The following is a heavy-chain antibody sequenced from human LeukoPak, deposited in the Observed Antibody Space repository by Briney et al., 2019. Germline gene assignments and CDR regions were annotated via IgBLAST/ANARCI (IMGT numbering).Heavy chain of an antibody. CDR1: GFTFSSYW. V-gene: IGHV3-74*01. J-gene: IGHJ4*02. CDR2: INSDGSST. D-gene: IGHD5-18*01. CDR3: ARAFSVSYGYLPEDY. Sequence: PGGSLRLSCAASGFTFSSYWMHWVRQAPGKGLVWVSRINSDGSSTSYADSVKGRFTISRDSAKNTLYLQMNSLRAEDTAVYYCARAFSVSYGYLPEDYWGQGTLVTVSS.